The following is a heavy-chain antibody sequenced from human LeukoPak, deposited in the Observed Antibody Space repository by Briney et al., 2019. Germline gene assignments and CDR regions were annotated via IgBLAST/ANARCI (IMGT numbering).Heavy chain of an antibody. J-gene: IGHJ4*02. D-gene: IGHD2-2*01. V-gene: IGHV3-11*04. Sequence: PGGSLRLSCAASGFTFSDYYMSRIRQAPGKGLEWVSYISSSGSTIYYADSVKGRFTISRDNAKNSLYLQMNSLRAEDTAVYYCARDWCSSTSSEVPDYWGQGTLVAVSS. CDR2: ISSSGSTI. CDR3: ARDWCSSTSSEVPDY. CDR1: GFTFSDYY.